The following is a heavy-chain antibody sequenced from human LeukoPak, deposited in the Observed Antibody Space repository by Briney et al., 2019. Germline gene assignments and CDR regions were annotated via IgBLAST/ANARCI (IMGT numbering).Heavy chain of an antibody. CDR2: INPNSGGT. D-gene: IGHD5-18*01. J-gene: IGHJ4*02. Sequence: ASVKVSCKASGYTFTGYYMHWVRQAPGQGLEWMGWINPNSGGTNYAQKFQGRVNMTRDTSISTAYMELSRLRSDDTAVYYWARAIQLWFDYWGQGTLVTVSS. V-gene: IGHV1-2*02. CDR1: GYTFTGYY. CDR3: ARAIQLWFDY.